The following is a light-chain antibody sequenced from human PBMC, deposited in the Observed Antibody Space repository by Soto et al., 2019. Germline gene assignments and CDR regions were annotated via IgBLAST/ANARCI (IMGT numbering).Light chain of an antibody. CDR2: KAS. V-gene: IGKV1D-13*01. J-gene: IGKJ5*01. Sequence: AIQMTQSPSSLSASVGDRVAISCRASQDIRNTLAWYQQKPGKAPKLLIYKASTLKSGVPSRFSGSGSGTEFTLTISSRQPEDSAVYYCQQRSNWPSITFGQGTRLEIK. CDR1: QDIRNT. CDR3: QQRSNWPSIT.